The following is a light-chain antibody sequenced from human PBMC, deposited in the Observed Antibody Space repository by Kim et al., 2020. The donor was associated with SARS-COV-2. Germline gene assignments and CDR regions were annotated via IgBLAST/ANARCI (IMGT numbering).Light chain of an antibody. J-gene: IGKJ4*01. CDR2: GAS. CDR3: QQYNNWPLT. Sequence: GSPGERATLSCRASQSVSSNLAWYQQKRGLAPRLLIYGASTRATGIPARFSGSGSGTEFTLTISSLQSEDFAVYYCQQYNNWPLTFGGGTKVDIK. CDR1: QSVSSN. V-gene: IGKV3-15*01.